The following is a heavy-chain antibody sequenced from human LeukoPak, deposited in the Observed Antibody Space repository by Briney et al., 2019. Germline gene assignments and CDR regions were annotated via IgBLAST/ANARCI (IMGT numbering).Heavy chain of an antibody. Sequence: SQTLSLTCAISGDSVSDISAAWNWIRQSPSRGLEWLGRTYFRSQWYNDYAVSVKSRISINPDTSKNQFSLQLNSVTPEDTAVYFCARVTQWLGQYYFDLWGQGSLVTVSS. V-gene: IGHV6-1*01. D-gene: IGHD6-19*01. J-gene: IGHJ4*02. CDR1: GDSVSDISAA. CDR3: ARVTQWLGQYYFDL. CDR2: TYFRSQWYN.